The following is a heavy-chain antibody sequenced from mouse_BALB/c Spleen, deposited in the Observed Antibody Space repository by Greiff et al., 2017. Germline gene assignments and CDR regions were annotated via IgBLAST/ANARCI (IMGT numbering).Heavy chain of an antibody. V-gene: IGHV1-80*01. CDR2: IYPGDGDT. Sequence: ESGAELVRPGSSVKISCKASGYAFSSYWMNWVKQRPGQGLEWIGQIYPGDGDTNYNGKFKGKATLTADKSSSTAYMQLSSLTSEDSAVYFCARGGMITTNYFDYWGQGTTLTVSS. D-gene: IGHD2-4*01. CDR3: ARGGMITTNYFDY. CDR1: GYAFSSYW. J-gene: IGHJ2*01.